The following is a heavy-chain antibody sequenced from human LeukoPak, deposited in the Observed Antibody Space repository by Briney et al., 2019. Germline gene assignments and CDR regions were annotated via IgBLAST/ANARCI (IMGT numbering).Heavy chain of an antibody. J-gene: IGHJ4*02. CDR3: AKDQIGWAPGYSSGPLDY. D-gene: IGHD6-19*01. CDR1: GFTSSAYG. V-gene: IGHV3-30*18. CDR2: VSSDGNSK. Sequence: RSLRLSCAASGFTSSAYGIHWVRQAPGKGLEWVAVVSSDGNSKFSADSVKGRFTISRDNSKNTLFLQMNSLGPEDTAVYYCAKDQIGWAPGYSSGPLDYWGQGTQVTVSS.